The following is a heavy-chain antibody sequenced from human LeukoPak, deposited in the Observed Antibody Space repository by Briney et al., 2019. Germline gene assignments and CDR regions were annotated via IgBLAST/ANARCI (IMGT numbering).Heavy chain of an antibody. J-gene: IGHJ4*02. CDR1: GFTFSSYW. V-gene: IGHV3-74*01. CDR2: INSDGRST. D-gene: IGHD3-16*01. Sequence: GGSLRLSCPASGFTFSSYWMHWVRHAPGEGRVWVSRINSDGRSTSYALSVKGRFTISRDNAKNTLYLQMNSLRAEDTAVYYCARGGRGAFWGSYYYFDYWGQGTLVTVSS. CDR3: ARGGRGAFWGSYYYFDY.